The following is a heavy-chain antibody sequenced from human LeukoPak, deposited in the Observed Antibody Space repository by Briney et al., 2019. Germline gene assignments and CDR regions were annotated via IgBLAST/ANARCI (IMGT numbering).Heavy chain of an antibody. CDR1: GFTLSSYW. CDR2: IKQDGSEK. D-gene: IGHD2-2*01. J-gene: IGHJ4*02. Sequence: GGSLRLSCTASGFTLSSYWMTWVRQAPGKGLEWVADIKQDGSEKNYVDSVKGRFTISRDNAKNSLYLQMNSLRVEDTAVYYCARVGEEYCSSTSCREYFDYWDQGTLVTVSS. CDR3: ARVGEEYCSSTSCREYFDY. V-gene: IGHV3-7*03.